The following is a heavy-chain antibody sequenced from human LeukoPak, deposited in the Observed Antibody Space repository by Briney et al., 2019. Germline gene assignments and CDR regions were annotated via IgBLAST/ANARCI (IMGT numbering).Heavy chain of an antibody. D-gene: IGHD3-10*01. Sequence: ASVKVSFKASGYTFISYGVTWVRQAPGQGLEWMGWISPYSGNTIYAQKLQGRVAMTTDTSTNTAYMELRSLRSDDTAVYYCAREGDYGSGTYYTDVYWGQGTLLTVSS. CDR3: AREGDYGSGTYYTDVY. J-gene: IGHJ4*02. CDR1: GYTFISYG. CDR2: ISPYSGNT. V-gene: IGHV1-18*01.